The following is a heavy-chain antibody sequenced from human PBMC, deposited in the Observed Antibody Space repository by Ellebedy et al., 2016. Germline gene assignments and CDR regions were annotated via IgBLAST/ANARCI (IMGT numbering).Heavy chain of an antibody. Sequence: GGSLRLXCTASGLTLSGLWMTWVRQSPGRGLEWVANINPDGSDKYYSDSVKGRFTISRDNSKNTVYLQMNSLRLDDTGVYYCARGVAYGMDVWGQGTTVTVSS. CDR3: ARGVAYGMDV. J-gene: IGHJ6*02. V-gene: IGHV3-7*01. CDR2: INPDGSDK. D-gene: IGHD3-10*01. CDR1: GLTLSGLW.